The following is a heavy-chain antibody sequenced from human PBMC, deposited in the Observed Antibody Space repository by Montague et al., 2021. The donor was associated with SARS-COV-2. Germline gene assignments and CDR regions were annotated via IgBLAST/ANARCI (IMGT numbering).Heavy chain of an antibody. CDR3: ARHALGYFDWLNEGYFDY. V-gene: IGHV4-39*01. J-gene: IGHJ4*02. Sequence: SETLSLTCTVSGGSISSSSYYWGWIRQPPGKGLEWLGSIYYSGSTYYNPSLQSRVTISVDTSKNQFSLKLSSVTAADTAVYYCARHALGYFDWLNEGYFDYWGQGTLVTVSS. CDR1: GGSISSSSYY. D-gene: IGHD3-9*01. CDR2: IYYSGST.